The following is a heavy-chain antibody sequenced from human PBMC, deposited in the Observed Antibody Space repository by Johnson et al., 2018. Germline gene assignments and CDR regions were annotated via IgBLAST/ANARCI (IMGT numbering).Heavy chain of an antibody. CDR2: INHSGST. J-gene: IGHJ3*02. CDR1: GGSFSGYY. D-gene: IGHD6-19*01. Sequence: QVQLQQWGAGLLKPSETLSLTCAVYGGSFSGYYWSWIRQPPGKGLEWIGEINHSGSTNYNPSLKSRVTISVDTSKNQFSLKLSSVTAADPAVFSCARDRALAEGGGFDIWGQGTMVAVSS. CDR3: ARDRALAEGGGFDI. V-gene: IGHV4-34*01.